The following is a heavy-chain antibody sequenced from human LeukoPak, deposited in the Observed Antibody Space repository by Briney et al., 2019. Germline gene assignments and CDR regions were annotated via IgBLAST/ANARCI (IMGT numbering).Heavy chain of an antibody. V-gene: IGHV1-18*01. D-gene: IGHD1-26*01. CDR3: ARDQVGATFRYFDY. CDR1: GYTFTSYG. CDR2: ISAYNGNT. Sequence: GGSVKVSCKASGYTFTSYGISWVRQAPGQGLEWMGWISAYNGNTNYAQKLQGSVTMTSDTSTSTAYMELRSLRSDDTAVYYCARDQVGATFRYFDYWGQGTLVTVSS. J-gene: IGHJ4*02.